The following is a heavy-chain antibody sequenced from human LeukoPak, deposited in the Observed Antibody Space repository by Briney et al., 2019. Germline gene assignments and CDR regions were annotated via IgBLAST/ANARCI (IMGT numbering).Heavy chain of an antibody. CDR3: ARARKNYYMDV. CDR1: GGSISSGSYY. CDR2: IYTSGST. J-gene: IGHJ6*03. V-gene: IGHV4-61*02. Sequence: SETLSLTRTVSGGSISSGSYYWSWIRQPAGKGLEWIGRIYTSGSTNYNPSLKSRVTILVDTSKNQFSLKLSSATAADTAVYYCARARKNYYMDVWGKGTTVTVSS.